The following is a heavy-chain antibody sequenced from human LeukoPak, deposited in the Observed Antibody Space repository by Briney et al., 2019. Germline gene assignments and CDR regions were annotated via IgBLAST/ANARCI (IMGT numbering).Heavy chain of an antibody. CDR3: ARDGYCSSTSCYYFDY. V-gene: IGHV3-7*01. CDR1: GFTFSSYW. CDR2: IKEDGSEK. J-gene: IGHJ4*02. Sequence: GGSLRLSCGISGFTFSSYWMSWVRQAPGKGLEWVANIKEDGSEKYYVDSVKGRFTISRDNAKNTLYLQMNSLRAEDTAVYYCARDGYCSSTSCYYFDYWGQGTLVTVSS. D-gene: IGHD2-2*01.